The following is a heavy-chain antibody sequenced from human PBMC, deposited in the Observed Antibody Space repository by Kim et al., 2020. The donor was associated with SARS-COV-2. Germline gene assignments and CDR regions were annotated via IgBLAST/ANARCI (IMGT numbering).Heavy chain of an antibody. D-gene: IGHD3-10*01. CDR2: TA. CDR3: ARGGAGVWFDP. J-gene: IGHJ5*02. Sequence: TATDSQKFKDGVTITADESTGTVYMELTNLKSDDTAVYYCARGGAGVWFDPWGQGTLVTVSS. V-gene: IGHV1-69*01.